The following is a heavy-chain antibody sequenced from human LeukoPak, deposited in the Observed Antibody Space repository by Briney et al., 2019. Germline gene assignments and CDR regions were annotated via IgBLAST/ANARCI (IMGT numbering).Heavy chain of an antibody. V-gene: IGHV3-21*01. CDR1: GFTFSHYD. CDR2: ISSSSSYI. D-gene: IGHD5-12*01. Sequence: PGGSLRLSCAASGFTFSHYDMHWVRQTPGRGLEWVSSISSSSSYIYYADSVKGRFTISRDNAKNSLYLQMNSLRAEDTAVYYCAPWISPDYWGQGTLVTVSS. CDR3: APWISPDY. J-gene: IGHJ4*02.